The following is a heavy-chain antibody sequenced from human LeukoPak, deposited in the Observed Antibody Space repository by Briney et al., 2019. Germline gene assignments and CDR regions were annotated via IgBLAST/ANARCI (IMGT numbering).Heavy chain of an antibody. V-gene: IGHV4-4*07. CDR3: ARGSHGYFGYRPRGWFDP. J-gene: IGHJ5*02. D-gene: IGHD3-9*01. CDR1: GGSISSYY. Sequence: SETLSLTCTVSGGSISSYYWSWIRQPAGKGLEWIGRIYTSGSTNYNPSLKSRVTMSVDTSKNQFSLELSSVTAADTAVYYCARGSHGYFGYRPRGWFDPWGQGTLVTVSS. CDR2: IYTSGST.